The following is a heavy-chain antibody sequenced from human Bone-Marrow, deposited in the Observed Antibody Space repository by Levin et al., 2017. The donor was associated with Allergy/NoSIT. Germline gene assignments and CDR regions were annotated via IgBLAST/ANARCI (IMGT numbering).Heavy chain of an antibody. J-gene: IGHJ6*03. CDR3: ARAIPSGGNSYYYYYMDV. D-gene: IGHD4-23*01. V-gene: IGHV4-59*01. CDR2: IYYNDKS. Sequence: SETLSLTCTVSGGSISSYYWTWIRQAPEKRLEWIGYIYYNDKSNYNPSLKTRVSISIDTSKNLFSLSLSSVTAADSAIYYCARAIPSGGNSYYYYYMDVWGKGITVTVSS. CDR1: GGSISSYY.